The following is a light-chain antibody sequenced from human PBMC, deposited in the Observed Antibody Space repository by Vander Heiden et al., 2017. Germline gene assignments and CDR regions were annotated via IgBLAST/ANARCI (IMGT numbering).Light chain of an antibody. V-gene: IGKV1-39*01. CDR2: AAS. J-gene: IGKJ2*01. Sequence: DIQMTQSPSSLFASLGDRVTITCRASQSISSYLNWYQQKPGKAPKLLIYAASSLHSGVPSRFSGSGSGTDFTLTISSLQPEDFAAYYCQQSYITPWTFGQGTKLEIK. CDR3: QQSYITPWT. CDR1: QSISSY.